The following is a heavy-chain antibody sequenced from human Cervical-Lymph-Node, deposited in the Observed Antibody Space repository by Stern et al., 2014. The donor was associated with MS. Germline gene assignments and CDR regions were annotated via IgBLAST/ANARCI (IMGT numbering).Heavy chain of an antibody. Sequence: QVQLVQSGAEVKKPGASVKVSCKVSGYTLTEMSMHWVRQAPGKGLEWMGGYDPQHGETVYAQKIQGRVTMAEDRSTDTAYMELTSLRSDDTAVYYCATHRGRVTYYYGLDVWSQGTTVTVSS. CDR2: YDPQHGET. D-gene: IGHD2-21*02. CDR1: GYTLTEMS. V-gene: IGHV1-24*01. CDR3: ATHRGRVTYYYGLDV. J-gene: IGHJ6*02.